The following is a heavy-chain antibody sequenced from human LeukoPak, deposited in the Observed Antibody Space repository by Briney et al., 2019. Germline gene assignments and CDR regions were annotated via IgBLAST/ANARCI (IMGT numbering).Heavy chain of an antibody. J-gene: IGHJ6*04. Sequence: GGSLRLSCAASGFTFSSYWMSWVRQAPGRGLEWVASIKQDGSEKYYVDSVKGRFTTSRDNAETSLYLQMNSLRAEDTAVYYCARGFYYGLDVWGRGTTVTVSS. CDR3: ARGFYYGLDV. V-gene: IGHV3-7*01. CDR1: GFTFSSYW. CDR2: IKQDGSEK.